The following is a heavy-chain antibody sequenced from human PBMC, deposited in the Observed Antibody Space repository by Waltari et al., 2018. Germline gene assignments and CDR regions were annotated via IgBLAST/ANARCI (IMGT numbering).Heavy chain of an antibody. V-gene: IGHV4-59*01. J-gene: IGHJ4*02. CDR3: ARGGQQLDFDY. Sequence: QVQLQESGPGLVKPSETLSLTCTVSGGSISSYYWSWIRQPPGKGLEWIGYIYYSGSTNYNPSLKRRVTISVDTSKNQFSLTLSSVTAADTAVYYCARGGQQLDFDYWGQGTLVTVSS. CDR2: IYYSGST. D-gene: IGHD6-13*01. CDR1: GGSISSYY.